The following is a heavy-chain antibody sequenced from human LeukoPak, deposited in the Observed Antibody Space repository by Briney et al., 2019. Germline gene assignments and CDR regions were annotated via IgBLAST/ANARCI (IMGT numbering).Heavy chain of an antibody. Sequence: ASVKVSCKASGYTFTGYYMHWVRQAPGQGLEWMGRINPNSGGTNYAQKFQGRVTMTRDTSISTAYMELSRLRSDDTAVYYCAREWTRGAGSYYWPDAFDIWGQGTMVTVSS. CDR1: GYTFTGYY. CDR2: INPNSGGT. J-gene: IGHJ3*02. V-gene: IGHV1-2*06. CDR3: AREWTRGAGSYYWPDAFDI. D-gene: IGHD1-26*01.